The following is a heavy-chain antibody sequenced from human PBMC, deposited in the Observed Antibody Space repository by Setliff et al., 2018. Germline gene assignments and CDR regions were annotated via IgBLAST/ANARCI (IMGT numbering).Heavy chain of an antibody. Sequence: SVKVSCKASGGTFSNYAINWVRQAPGQGLEWMGGTIPLFHTGNYAQKFKGRVTITADDSASTVYMDPGSLRSEDTAVYYCARGGSVSGPYDIWGQGTLVTVSS. CDR1: GGTFSNYA. V-gene: IGHV1-69*13. D-gene: IGHD3-22*01. CDR2: TIPLFHTG. CDR3: ARGGSVSGPYDI. J-gene: IGHJ4*02.